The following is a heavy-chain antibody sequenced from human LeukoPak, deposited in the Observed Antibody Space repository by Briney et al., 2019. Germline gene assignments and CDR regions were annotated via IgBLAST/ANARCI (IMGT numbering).Heavy chain of an antibody. V-gene: IGHV3-21*01. Sequence: EAGGSLRLSCAASGFTFSNYGMHWVRQAPGKGLEWVSSISSSSSYIYYADSVKGRFTISRDNAKNSLYLQMNSLRAEDTAVYYCARGGARYSSSSQGFDPWGQGTLVTVSS. CDR1: GFTFSNYG. D-gene: IGHD6-6*01. CDR3: ARGGARYSSSSQGFDP. J-gene: IGHJ5*02. CDR2: ISSSSSYI.